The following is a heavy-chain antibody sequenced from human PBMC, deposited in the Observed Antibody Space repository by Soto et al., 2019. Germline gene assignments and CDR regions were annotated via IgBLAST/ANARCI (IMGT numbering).Heavy chain of an antibody. CDR2: ITGSGAGS. Sequence: EVQLLESGGGWLQTGGSLRLSCAASGFTFSSYAMNWVRQAPGKGLEWVSGITGSGAGSYYSDSVKGRFTISRDNSKNTLYLPMNSLRAEDTAVYYCAKAYSNSWPNDWFDPWGQGTLVTVSS. J-gene: IGHJ5*02. V-gene: IGHV3-23*01. D-gene: IGHD6-13*01. CDR1: GFTFSSYA. CDR3: AKAYSNSWPNDWFDP.